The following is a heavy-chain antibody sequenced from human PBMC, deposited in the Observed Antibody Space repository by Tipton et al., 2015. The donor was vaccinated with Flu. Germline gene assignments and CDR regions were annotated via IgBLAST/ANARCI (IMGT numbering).Heavy chain of an antibody. Sequence: TLSLTCSVSGDSLNSYYWSWIRRSPEKGLEWIGQVYYSGTTNYNPSLKSRVTISLDKSKNQFSLTLNSITTADTAVFYCARGGWEPHGGWFDPWGQGILVTVSS. D-gene: IGHD1-26*01. J-gene: IGHJ5*02. CDR3: ARGGWEPHGGWFDP. CDR2: VYYSGTT. CDR1: GDSLNSYY. V-gene: IGHV4-59*01.